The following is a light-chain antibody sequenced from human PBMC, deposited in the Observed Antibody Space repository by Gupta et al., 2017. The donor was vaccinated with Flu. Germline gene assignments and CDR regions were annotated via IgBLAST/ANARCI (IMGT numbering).Light chain of an antibody. V-gene: IGLV3-10*01. Sequence: SYELTQPPSVSVSPGQTARITCSGDALPKKYAYWYQQKSGQAPVLIIYEDRKRPSGIPERFSGSSSGTMVTLTISGAQVEDEADYYCYSTDTSGNHRVFGGGTNLTVL. J-gene: IGLJ3*02. CDR1: ALPKKY. CDR3: YSTDTSGNHRV. CDR2: EDR.